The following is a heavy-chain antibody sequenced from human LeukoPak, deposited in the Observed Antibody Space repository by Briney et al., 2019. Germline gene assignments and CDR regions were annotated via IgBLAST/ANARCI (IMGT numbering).Heavy chain of an antibody. D-gene: IGHD5/OR15-5a*01. Sequence: SETVSLTCTVYGCSISSYYWSWIRQPPGKGLEWIGHIYYSGSTNYNPSLKSRVTISVDTSKNQFSLKLSSVTAADTAVYYCARGMSYFDYWGQGTLVTVSS. J-gene: IGHJ4*02. CDR1: GCSISSYY. V-gene: IGHV4-59*01. CDR2: IYYSGST. CDR3: ARGMSYFDY.